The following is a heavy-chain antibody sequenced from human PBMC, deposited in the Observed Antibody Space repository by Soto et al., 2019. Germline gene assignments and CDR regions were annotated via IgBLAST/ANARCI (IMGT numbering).Heavy chain of an antibody. CDR1: GYTFTGYY. Sequence: ASVKVSCKASGYTFTGYYMHWVRQAPGQGLEWMGWINPNSGGTNYAQKFQGRVTMTRDTSISTAYMELSRLRSDDTAVYYCARDYYDGCGYYQYYGMVVWGQGTTVTVSS. CDR3: ARDYYDGCGYYQYYGMVV. CDR2: INPNSGGT. V-gene: IGHV1-2*02. J-gene: IGHJ6*02. D-gene: IGHD3-22*01.